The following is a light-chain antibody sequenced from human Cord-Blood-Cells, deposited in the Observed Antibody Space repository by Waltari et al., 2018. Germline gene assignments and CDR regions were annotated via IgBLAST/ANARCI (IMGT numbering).Light chain of an antibody. CDR2: DAS. Sequence: IQWSQSLHSLCASVGDRVTISCRESDGISSALAWYQQKPGKAPKLLIYDASSLESGVPSRFSGSGSGTDFTLTISSLQPEDFATYYCQQFNSYPITFGQGTRLEIK. V-gene: IGKV1-13*02. J-gene: IGKJ5*01. CDR1: DGISSA. CDR3: QQFNSYPIT.